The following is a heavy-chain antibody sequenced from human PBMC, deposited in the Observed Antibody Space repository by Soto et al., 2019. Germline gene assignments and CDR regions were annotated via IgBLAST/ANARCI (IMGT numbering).Heavy chain of an antibody. J-gene: IGHJ5*02. V-gene: IGHV3-11*01. CDR2: ITFSGNTV. CDR3: ENLQVNMLVVVTPTLTWFDT. CDR1: GFTFSDSY. Sequence: GWSLRLSCAASGFTFSDSYMSWIRHAPGKGLEWISYITFSGNTVYYADSLKGRFTISRDNAKNSLYLQMNRLRAEDTAVYYSENLQVNMLVVVTPTLTWFDTWRQGTLVTVSS. D-gene: IGHD3-22*01.